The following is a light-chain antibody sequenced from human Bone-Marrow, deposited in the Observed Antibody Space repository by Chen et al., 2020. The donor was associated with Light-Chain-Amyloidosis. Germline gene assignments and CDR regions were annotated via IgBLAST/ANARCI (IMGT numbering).Light chain of an antibody. J-gene: IGLJ2*01. CDR2: RDT. Sequence: SYELTQPPSVSLFSGQTARITCSGDDLPTKYAYWYQQKPGQAPVLVIHRDTERPSGISERFSVSSSGTTATVTISGVQAEDEADYHCQSADSSGTYEVIFCGGTKLTVL. CDR3: QSADSSGTYEVI. V-gene: IGLV3-25*03. CDR1: DLPTKY.